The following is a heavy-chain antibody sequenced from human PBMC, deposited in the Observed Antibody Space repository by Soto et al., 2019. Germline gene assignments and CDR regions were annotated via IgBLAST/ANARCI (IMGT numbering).Heavy chain of an antibody. J-gene: IGHJ4*02. CDR3: AKPMYSSSSGSQIDFDY. CDR1: GFTFSSYG. CDR2: ISYDGSNK. V-gene: IGHV3-30*18. D-gene: IGHD6-6*01. Sequence: GGSLRLSCAASGFTFSSYGMHWVRQAPGKGLEWVAVISYDGSNKYYADSVKGRFTISRDNSKNTLYLQMNSLRAEDTAVYYCAKPMYSSSSGSQIDFDYWGQGTLVTVSS.